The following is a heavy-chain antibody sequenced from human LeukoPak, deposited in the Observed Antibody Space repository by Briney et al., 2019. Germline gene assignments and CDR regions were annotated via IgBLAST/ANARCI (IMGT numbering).Heavy chain of an antibody. J-gene: IGHJ5*02. Sequence: ASVKVSCKASVYTFIRYGISSVRQTPGQGLEWMGWICAYNGNTNYAQKLQGRVTMTTDTSTSTDYMELSSLRSDDTAVYYCARVGVGYCGSTSWYANDGWFDPWGQGTLVTVSS. CDR1: VYTFIRYG. V-gene: IGHV1-18*01. CDR3: ARVGVGYCGSTSWYANDGWFDP. D-gene: IGHD2-2*01. CDR2: ICAYNGNT.